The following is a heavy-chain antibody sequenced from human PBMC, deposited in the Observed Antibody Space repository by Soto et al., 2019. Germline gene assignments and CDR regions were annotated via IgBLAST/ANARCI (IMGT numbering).Heavy chain of an antibody. D-gene: IGHD3-10*01. CDR2: ISSYDDST. CDR1: GFTFSSYA. Sequence: EVQLLASGGGWVQPGGSLRLSCVASGFTFSSYAMSWVRHAPGRGLEWVTAISSYDDSTYYADSVKGRFTISRDNSKNTLYVQMNSLRAEDTAVYYCATVGGSWGVTTSDYWGQGTLVTVSS. J-gene: IGHJ4*02. CDR3: ATVGGSWGVTTSDY. V-gene: IGHV3-23*01.